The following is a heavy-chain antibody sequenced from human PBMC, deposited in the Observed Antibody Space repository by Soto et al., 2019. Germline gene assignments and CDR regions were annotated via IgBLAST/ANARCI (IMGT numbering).Heavy chain of an antibody. CDR3: ARAKAGQRWGGNYYGMDV. J-gene: IGHJ6*02. CDR2: ISGYNGNT. D-gene: IGHD5-12*01. V-gene: IGHV1-18*01. Sequence: QVQLVQSGAEVKKPGASVKVSCKASGYTFTSYGISWVRQAPGQGLEWMGWISGYNGNTSYAQKFQGRVTMTTDTSTSTAYMELGSLRSDDTAVYYCARAKAGQRWGGNYYGMDVWGQGTTVTVSS. CDR1: GYTFTSYG.